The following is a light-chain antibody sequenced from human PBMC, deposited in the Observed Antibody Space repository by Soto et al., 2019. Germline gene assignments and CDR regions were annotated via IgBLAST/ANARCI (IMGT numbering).Light chain of an antibody. J-gene: IGLJ3*02. V-gene: IGLV2-11*01. CDR2: DVS. CDR1: SSDVGGYNY. CDR3: FSYTGTYTVV. Sequence: SALTQPRSVSGSPGQSVTISCTGTSSDVGGYNYVSWYQQHPAKAPKLMIYDVSKRPSGVPDRFSGSRSGNTASLTISGLQAEDEADYYCFSYTGTYTVVFGGGTKLTVL.